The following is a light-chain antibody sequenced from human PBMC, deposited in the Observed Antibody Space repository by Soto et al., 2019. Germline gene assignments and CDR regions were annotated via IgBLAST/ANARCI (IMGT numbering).Light chain of an antibody. Sequence: QSVLTQPASVSGSPGQSITISCTGTSIDVSGYNYVSWYQQHPGKATKLMIYDVSNRPSGVSNRFSGSKSGNTASLTISGLQAEDEADYYCSSYTSSSTLLYVFGTGTKHIVL. CDR2: DVS. J-gene: IGLJ1*01. CDR1: SIDVSGYNY. CDR3: SSYTSSSTLLYV. V-gene: IGLV2-14*01.